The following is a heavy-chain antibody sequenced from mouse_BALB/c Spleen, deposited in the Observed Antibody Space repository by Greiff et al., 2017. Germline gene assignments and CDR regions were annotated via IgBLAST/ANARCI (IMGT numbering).Heavy chain of an antibody. Sequence: EVQVVESGGGLVQPGGSRKLSCAASGFTFSSFGMHWVRQAPEKGLEWVAYISSGSSTIYYADTVKGRFTISRDNPKNTLFLQMTSLRSEDTAMYYCARRGSTTVVPMDYWGQGTSVTVSS. CDR3: ARRGSTTVVPMDY. V-gene: IGHV5-17*02. CDR2: ISSGSSTI. D-gene: IGHD1-1*01. CDR1: GFTFSSFG. J-gene: IGHJ4*01.